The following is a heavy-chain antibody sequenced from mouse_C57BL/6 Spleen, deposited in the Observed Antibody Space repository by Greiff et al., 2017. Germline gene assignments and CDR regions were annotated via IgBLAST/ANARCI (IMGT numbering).Heavy chain of an antibody. CDR3: ARDPYYGSSYVGVYFDY. V-gene: IGHV5-4*01. J-gene: IGHJ2*01. D-gene: IGHD1-1*01. CDR1: GFTFSSYA. Sequence: EVKLVESGGGLVKPGGSLKLSCAASGFTFSSYAMSWVRQTPEKRLEWVATISAGGSYTYYPDNVKGRFTITRDNAKNNLYLQMSHLKSEDTAMYYCARDPYYGSSYVGVYFDYWGQGTTLTVSS. CDR2: ISAGGSYT.